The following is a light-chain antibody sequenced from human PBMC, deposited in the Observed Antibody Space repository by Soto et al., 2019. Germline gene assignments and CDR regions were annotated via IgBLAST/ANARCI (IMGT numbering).Light chain of an antibody. CDR2: EVS. J-gene: IGLJ1*01. CDR1: NSDVGGYKY. CDR3: SSYTTSSTLV. V-gene: IGLV2-14*01. Sequence: QSALTQPASVSGSTGQSISISCTGTNSDVGGYKYVSWYQQHPGKAPKLMIYEVSNRPSEVSNRFSGSKSGNTASLTISGLRAEDEADYYCSSYTTSSTLVFGTGTKLTVL.